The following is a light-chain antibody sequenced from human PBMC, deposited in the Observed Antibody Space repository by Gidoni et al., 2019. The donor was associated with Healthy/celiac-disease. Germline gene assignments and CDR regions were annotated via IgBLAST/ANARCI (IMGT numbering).Light chain of an antibody. V-gene: IGKV1-8*01. CDR3: QQYYSYPPT. CDR1: QGISSY. Sequence: IRMTQSPSSFSASTGDRVTITCRASQGISSYLAWYQQKPGKAPKLLIYAASTLQSGVPSRFSGSGSGTEFTLTISCLQSEDFATYYCQQYYSYPPTFGGGTKVEIK. CDR2: AAS. J-gene: IGKJ4*01.